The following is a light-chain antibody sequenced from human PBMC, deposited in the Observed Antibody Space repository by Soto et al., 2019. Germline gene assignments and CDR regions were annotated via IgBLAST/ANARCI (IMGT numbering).Light chain of an antibody. CDR1: QSVSSN. CDR2: GAS. V-gene: IGKV3-15*01. J-gene: IGKJ5*01. Sequence: EIVMTQSPATLSVSPGERATLSCRASQSVSSNLAWYQQKPGQAPRLLIYGASTRATGIPARCSGSGSGTEFALTISRLQSEDFAVYYCQQYSNWYTISFGQGTRLEIK. CDR3: QQYSNWYTIS.